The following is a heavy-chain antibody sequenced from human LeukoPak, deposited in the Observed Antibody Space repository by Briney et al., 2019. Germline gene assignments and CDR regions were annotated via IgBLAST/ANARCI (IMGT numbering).Heavy chain of an antibody. CDR2: INHSGST. V-gene: IGHV4-34*01. CDR3: ARGRRNYYDSSGYTKTFDY. CDR1: GGSFSGYY. J-gene: IGHJ4*02. D-gene: IGHD3-22*01. Sequence: SETLSLTCAAYGGSFSGYYWSWIRQPPGKGLEWIGEINHSGSTNYNPSLKSRVTISVDTSKNQFSLKLSSVTAADTAVYYCARGRRNYYDSSGYTKTFDYWGQGTLVTVSS.